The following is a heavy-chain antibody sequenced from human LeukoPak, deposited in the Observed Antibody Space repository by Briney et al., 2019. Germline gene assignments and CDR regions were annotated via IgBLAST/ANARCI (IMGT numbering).Heavy chain of an antibody. Sequence: GGSLRLSCAASGFTFSSYAMSWVREAPGKGLEWVSAISGSGGSTYYADSVKGRFTISRDNSKNTLYLQMNSLRVEDTAFYYCAKDNRRHYTSGPNPDSLHWGQGALVTVSS. J-gene: IGHJ4*02. CDR2: ISGSGGST. CDR1: GFTFSSYA. CDR3: AKDNRRHYTSGPNPDSLH. V-gene: IGHV3-23*01. D-gene: IGHD6-19*01.